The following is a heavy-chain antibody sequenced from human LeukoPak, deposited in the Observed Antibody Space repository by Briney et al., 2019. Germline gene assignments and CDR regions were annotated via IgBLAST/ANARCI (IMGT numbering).Heavy chain of an antibody. CDR1: GFTFSSYS. J-gene: IGHJ5*02. CDR2: ISSSSSYI. V-gene: IGHV3-21*01. Sequence: GGSLRLSCAASGFTFSSYSMNWVRQAPGKGLEWVSSISSSSSYIYYADSVKGRSTISRDNAKNSLYLQMNSLRAEDTAVYYCAREGFTGGYCSSTSCHFDPWGQGTLVTVSS. CDR3: AREGFTGGYCSSTSCHFDP. D-gene: IGHD2-2*01.